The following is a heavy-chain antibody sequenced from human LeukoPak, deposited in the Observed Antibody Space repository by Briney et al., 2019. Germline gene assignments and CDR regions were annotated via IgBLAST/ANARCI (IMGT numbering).Heavy chain of an antibody. Sequence: PSESLSLTCAVSSYSISISSGYYWDWIRQPPGKGLELIGTISHIGTTYYHPSLKSRVTVSVDTSKNQFSLRLTSVTAADTAIYYCARRKGGSDSIDYWGQGNLVTMSS. CDR3: ARRKGGSDSIDY. D-gene: IGHD2-21*02. CDR2: ISHIGTT. CDR1: SYSISISSGYY. J-gene: IGHJ4*02. V-gene: IGHV4-38-2*01.